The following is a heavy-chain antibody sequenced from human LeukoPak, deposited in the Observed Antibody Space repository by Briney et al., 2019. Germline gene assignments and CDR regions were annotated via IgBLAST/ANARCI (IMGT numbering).Heavy chain of an antibody. CDR2: IWYDGSNK. J-gene: IGHJ4*02. Sequence: GRSLRLSCAASGFTFSSYGMHWVRQAPGKGLEWVAVIWYDGSNKYYADSVKGRFTISRDNSKNTLYLQMNSLRVEDTAVYYCAKGSDSSGYYDDYWGQGTLVTVSS. CDR1: GFTFSSYG. CDR3: AKGSDSSGYYDDY. V-gene: IGHV3-33*06. D-gene: IGHD3-22*01.